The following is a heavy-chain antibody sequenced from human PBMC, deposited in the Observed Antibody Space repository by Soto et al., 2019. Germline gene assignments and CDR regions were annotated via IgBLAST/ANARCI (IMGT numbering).Heavy chain of an antibody. CDR2: IWYDGSTK. V-gene: IGHV3-33*01. D-gene: IGHD3-22*01. J-gene: IGHJ4*02. CDR3: ARGDYYDSSGPIMFEY. Sequence: SLRLSCAASGFTFSSYGMHWVRQAPGKGLEWVAVIWYDGSTKYYADSVKGRFTISRDNSKNTLYLQMNSLRAEDTAVYYCARGDYYDSSGPIMFEYWGQGNLVTAPQ. CDR1: GFTFSSYG.